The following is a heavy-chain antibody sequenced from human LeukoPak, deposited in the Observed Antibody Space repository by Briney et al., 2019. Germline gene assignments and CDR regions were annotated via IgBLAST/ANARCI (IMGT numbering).Heavy chain of an antibody. CDR3: AREGGSYYDILTGYYATPYFDY. D-gene: IGHD3-9*01. Sequence: GGSLRLSCAASGFTFSSYSMTWVRQAPGKGLEWVSSISSSGSYIHYADSVKGRFTISRDNAKNSLCLQMSSLRAEDTAVYYCAREGGSYYDILTGYYATPYFDYWGQGTLVTVSS. V-gene: IGHV3-21*01. CDR2: ISSSGSYI. J-gene: IGHJ4*02. CDR1: GFTFSSYS.